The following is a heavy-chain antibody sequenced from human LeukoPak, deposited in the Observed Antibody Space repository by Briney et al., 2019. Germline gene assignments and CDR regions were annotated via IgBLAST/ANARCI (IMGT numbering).Heavy chain of an antibody. CDR1: GYTFTSYV. V-gene: IGHV1-18*01. CDR3: AREVVVAVRYYYGMDV. CDR2: ISAYNGNT. J-gene: IGHJ6*02. D-gene: IGHD2-15*01. Sequence: GASVKVSCKASGYTFTSYVISWVRQAPGQGLEWMGWISAYNGNTNYAQKLQGRVTMTTDTSTSTAYMELRSLRSDDTAVYYCAREVVVAVRYYYGMDVWGQGTTVTVSS.